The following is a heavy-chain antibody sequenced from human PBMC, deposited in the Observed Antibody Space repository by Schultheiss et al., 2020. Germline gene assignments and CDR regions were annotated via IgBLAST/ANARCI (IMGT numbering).Heavy chain of an antibody. CDR2: ISYDGSNK. V-gene: IGHV3-30-3*01. CDR3: ARDSGRTLTCLDC. D-gene: IGHD1/OR15-1a*01. Sequence: GGSLRLSCAASGFTFSSYAMHWVRQAPGKGLEWVAVISYDGSNKYYADSVKGRFTISRDNSKNTLSLQMNSLRAEDTAVYYCARDSGRTLTCLDCWGQGTLVTVSS. J-gene: IGHJ4*02. CDR1: GFTFSSYA.